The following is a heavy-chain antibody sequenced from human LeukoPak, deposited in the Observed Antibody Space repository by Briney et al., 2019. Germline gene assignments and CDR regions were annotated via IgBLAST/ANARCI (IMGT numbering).Heavy chain of an antibody. J-gene: IGHJ4*02. V-gene: IGHV3-23*01. CDR3: AKDLPVRGYDIVNY. CDR1: GFMFSSYV. D-gene: IGHD3-9*01. Sequence: GGSLRLSCAASGFMFSSYVMSWVRQAPGKGLEWVAALTSSSDTTYYGDSVKGRFTISRDNSKNTLYLQMNSLRAEDTAVYYCAKDLPVRGYDIVNYWGQGTLVTVSS. CDR2: LTSSSDTT.